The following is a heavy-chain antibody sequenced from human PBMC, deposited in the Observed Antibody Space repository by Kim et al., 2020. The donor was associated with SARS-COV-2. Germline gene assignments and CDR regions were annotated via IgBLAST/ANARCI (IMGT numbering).Heavy chain of an antibody. V-gene: IGHV3-30*18. J-gene: IGHJ4*02. CDR1: GFTFSSYG. CDR2: ISYDGSNK. CDR3: AKDRYSYGYRQCDY. Sequence: GGSLRLSCAASGFTFSSYGIHWVRQAPCKGLGWVAVISYDGSNKYYADSVKGRFTISRDNSKNTLYLQMNSLIAEDTAVYYCAKDRYSYGYRQCDYLGQGTLVTVSS. D-gene: IGHD5-18*01.